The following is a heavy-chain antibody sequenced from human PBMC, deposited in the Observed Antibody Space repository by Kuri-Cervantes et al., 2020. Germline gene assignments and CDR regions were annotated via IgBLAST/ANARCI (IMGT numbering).Heavy chain of an antibody. J-gene: IGHJ4*02. CDR3: ARGEGAGY. Sequence: GESLKISCAASGFTFSSYSMNWVRQAPGEGLEWVSSISSSSSYIYYADSVKGRFTVSRDNAKNSLYLQMNSLRVEDTAVYYCARGEGAGYWGQGTLVTVSS. D-gene: IGHD3-10*01. CDR1: GFTFSSYS. CDR2: ISSSSSYI. V-gene: IGHV3-21*04.